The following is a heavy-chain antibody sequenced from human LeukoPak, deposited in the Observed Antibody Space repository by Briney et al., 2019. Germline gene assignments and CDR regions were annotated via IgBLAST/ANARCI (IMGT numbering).Heavy chain of an antibody. CDR1: GDSISTSKSY. V-gene: IGHV4-39*07. J-gene: IGHJ5*02. CDR2: IYYTGNT. Sequence: SDTLSLTCTVSGDSISTSKSYWGWIRQPPLKGLEWIGSIYYTGNTNYNPSLKSRVTISVDTSKNQFSLKLSSVTAADTAVYYCAREDGYYDILTGYGGGFDPWGQGTLVTVSS. CDR3: AREDGYYDILTGYGGGFDP. D-gene: IGHD3-9*01.